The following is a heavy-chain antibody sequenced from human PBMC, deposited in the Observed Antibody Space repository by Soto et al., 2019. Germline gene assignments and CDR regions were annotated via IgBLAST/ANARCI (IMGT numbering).Heavy chain of an antibody. V-gene: IGHV1-8*01. CDR2: LNPNSGST. CDR3: TRGGVYGDFDY. J-gene: IGHJ4*02. CDR1: GYTFTSYD. D-gene: IGHD4-17*01. Sequence: ASVKVSCKASGYTFTSYDINWVRQATGQGLEWMGWLNPNSGSTRTAQKFQGRVTMTSNTSISAVYMELSSLTSEDTAVYYCTRGGVYGDFDYWGQGTLVTVSS.